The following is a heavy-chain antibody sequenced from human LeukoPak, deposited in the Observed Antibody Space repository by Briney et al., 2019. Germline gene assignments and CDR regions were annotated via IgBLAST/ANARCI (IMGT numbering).Heavy chain of an antibody. Sequence: PSETLSLTCTVSGGSISSGGYYWSWIRQPPGKGLEWIGYIYHSGTTYYSPSPKSRVTISVDRSKNQFSLKLSSVTAADTAVYYCARAWLGYGGNAYWYFDLWGRGNLVTVSS. J-gene: IGHJ2*01. CDR2: IYHSGTT. V-gene: IGHV4-30-2*01. CDR3: ARAWLGYGGNAYWYFDL. D-gene: IGHD4-23*01. CDR1: GGSISSGGYY.